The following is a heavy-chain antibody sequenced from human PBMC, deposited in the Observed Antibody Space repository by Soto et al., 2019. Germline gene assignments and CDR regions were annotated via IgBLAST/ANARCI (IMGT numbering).Heavy chain of an antibody. D-gene: IGHD7-27*01. CDR1: GFTFSSYG. CDR3: AKDLLGPGRAYGMDV. V-gene: IGHV3-30*18. CDR2: ISYDGSNK. Sequence: QVQLVESGGGVVQPGRSLRLSCAASGFTFSSYGMHWVRQAPGKGLEWVAVISYDGSNKNYADSLKGRFTNSRDNSKNTLYLQMNSLRAEDTAVYYCAKDLLGPGRAYGMDVWGQGTTVTVSS. J-gene: IGHJ6*02.